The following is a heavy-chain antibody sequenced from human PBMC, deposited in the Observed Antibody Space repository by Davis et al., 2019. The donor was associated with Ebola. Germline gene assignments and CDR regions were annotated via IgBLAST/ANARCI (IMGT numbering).Heavy chain of an antibody. V-gene: IGHV3-33*01. CDR2: IWYDGSNK. Sequence: GGSLRLSCAASGFTFSSYGMHWVRQAPGKGLEWVAVIWYDGSNKYYADSVKGRFTISRDNSKNTLHLQMNNLRAEDTAVYYCARDRGYDYGDYIRGMDVWGQGTTVTVSS. J-gene: IGHJ6*02. CDR1: GFTFSSYG. D-gene: IGHD4-17*01. CDR3: ARDRGYDYGDYIRGMDV.